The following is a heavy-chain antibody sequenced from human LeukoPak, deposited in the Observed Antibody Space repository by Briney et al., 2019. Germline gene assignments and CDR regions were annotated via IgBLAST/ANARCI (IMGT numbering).Heavy chain of an antibody. CDR2: IRSKAYGGTT. V-gene: IGHV3-49*04. Sequence: GGSLRLSCTASGFTFGDYGMSWVRQAPGKGLEWVGFIRSKAYGGTTEYAASVKGRFTISRDDSKSIAYLQVNSLKTEDTAVYYCTRVYCSSSTCYYGELDYWGQGTLVTVSS. D-gene: IGHD2-2*01. CDR3: TRVYCSSSTCYYGELDY. J-gene: IGHJ4*02. CDR1: GFTFGDYG.